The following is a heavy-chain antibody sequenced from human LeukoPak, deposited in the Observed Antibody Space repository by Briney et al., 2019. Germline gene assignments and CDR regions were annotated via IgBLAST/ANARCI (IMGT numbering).Heavy chain of an antibody. Sequence: ASVKVSCKASGYTFTSYYMHWVRQAPGQGLEWMGIVNPSGGSTSYAQKFQGRVTMTRDTSTSTVYMELSSLRSEDTAVYYCARGEPWLVPVDQYYFDYWGQGTLVTVSS. CDR2: VNPSGGST. J-gene: IGHJ4*02. D-gene: IGHD6-19*01. V-gene: IGHV1-46*01. CDR3: ARGEPWLVPVDQYYFDY. CDR1: GYTFTSYY.